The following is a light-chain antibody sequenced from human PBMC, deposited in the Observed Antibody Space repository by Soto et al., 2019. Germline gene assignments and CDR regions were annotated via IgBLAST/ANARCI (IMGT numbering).Light chain of an antibody. CDR2: GAS. CDR1: QSVSSTS. V-gene: IGKV3-20*01. J-gene: IGKJ1*01. Sequence: EIVLTQSPGTLSFSPGERATLSCRASQSVSSTSLAWYQQRPGQSPRLLIFGASNRSTGIPDRFSGSGSGTDFTLTISRLEPEDFAVYYWQQYDNSPPWTFGQGTKVEIK. CDR3: QQYDNSPPWT.